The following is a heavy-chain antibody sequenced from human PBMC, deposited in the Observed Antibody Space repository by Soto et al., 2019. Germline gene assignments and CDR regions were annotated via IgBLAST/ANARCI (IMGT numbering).Heavy chain of an antibody. D-gene: IGHD3-10*02. CDR3: ARDVRSRRYDL. CDR2: IWYDGSNK. Sequence: QVQLVESGGGVVQPGRSLRLSCEASGFTFRNYGMHWVRQAPGKGLEWLAVIWYDGSNKYYADSVKGRFTISRDNSKNTLYLQMNSLRAEDTAVYYCARDVRSRRYDLWGQGTLVTVSS. J-gene: IGHJ5*02. CDR1: GFTFRNYG. V-gene: IGHV3-33*01.